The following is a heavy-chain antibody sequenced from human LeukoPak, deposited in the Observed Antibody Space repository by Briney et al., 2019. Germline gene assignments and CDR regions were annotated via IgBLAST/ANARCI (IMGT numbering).Heavy chain of an antibody. V-gene: IGHV3-64D*06. CDR3: VKSSSTVGATYFDY. D-gene: IGHD1-26*01. J-gene: IGHJ4*02. CDR1: GFTFSSYA. Sequence: PGGSLRLSCSASGFTFSSYAMHWVRQAPGKGLEYVSSITANGDNTYHAESVKGRFTIFRGNSKNTLFFHVSSLRAEDTAVYYCVKSSSTVGATYFDYWGQGSLVTVSS. CDR2: ITANGDNT.